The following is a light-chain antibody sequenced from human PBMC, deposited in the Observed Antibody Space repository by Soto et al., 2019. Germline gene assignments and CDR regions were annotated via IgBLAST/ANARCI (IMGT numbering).Light chain of an antibody. V-gene: IGLV2-23*02. CDR1: SSDVGSYNF. CDR2: EVS. Sequence: QSVLTQPASASGSPGQSITISCTGTSSDVGSYNFVSWYQQHPGKAPKLMIYEVSKRPSGVSNGFSGSKSGNTASLTISGLQAEDEADYYCCSYAGSYTYVFGTGTKVTVL. J-gene: IGLJ1*01. CDR3: CSYAGSYTYV.